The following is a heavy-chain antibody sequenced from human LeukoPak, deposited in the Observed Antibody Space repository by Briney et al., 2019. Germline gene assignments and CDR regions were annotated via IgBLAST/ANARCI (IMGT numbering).Heavy chain of an antibody. CDR2: IFHTGHG. CDR3: ARHPFSDGFDL. J-gene: IGHJ3*01. Sequence: PSETLSLTCTVSGGSISTFYWSWLRQPPGKGLEWIGYIFHTGHGNHNPSLKGRVTISVDTSKNQFSLNLNSVTAADTAMYYCARHPFSDGFDLWGQGTMVTVSS. CDR1: GGSISTFY. V-gene: IGHV4-59*08.